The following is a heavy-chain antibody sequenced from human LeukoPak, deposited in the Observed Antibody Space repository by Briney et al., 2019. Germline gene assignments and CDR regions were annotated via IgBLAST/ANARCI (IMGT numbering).Heavy chain of an antibody. V-gene: IGHV4-4*07. CDR2: IYTSGST. J-gene: IGHJ5*02. CDR1: GGSISSYY. D-gene: IGHD6-19*01. Sequence: SETLSLTCTVSGGSISSYYWSWIRQPAGKGLEWIGRIYTSGSTNYNPSLKSRVTMSVDTSKNQFSLKLSSVTAADTAVYYCATSKAVAGTSNWFVPWGQGTLVTVSS. CDR3: ATSKAVAGTSNWFVP.